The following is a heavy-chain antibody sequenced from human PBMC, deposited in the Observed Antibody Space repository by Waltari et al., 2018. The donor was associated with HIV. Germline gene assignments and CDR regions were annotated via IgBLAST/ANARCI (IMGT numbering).Heavy chain of an antibody. D-gene: IGHD4-4*01. J-gene: IGHJ6*02. CDR1: GYTFTGYY. CDR3: AREGARMTTMIYYYYGMDV. Sequence: QVQLVQSGAEVKKPGASVKVSCKASGYTFTGYYMHWVRQAPGQGLEWMGRINPNSGGTNYAQQFQGRVTRTRDTSISTAYMELSRLRSDDTAVYYCAREGARMTTMIYYYYGMDVWGQGTTVTVSS. V-gene: IGHV1-2*06. CDR2: INPNSGGT.